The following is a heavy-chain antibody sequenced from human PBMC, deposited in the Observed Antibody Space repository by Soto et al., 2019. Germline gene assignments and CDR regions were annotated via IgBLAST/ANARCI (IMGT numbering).Heavy chain of an antibody. D-gene: IGHD3-22*01. J-gene: IGHJ6*02. Sequence: QVQLVQSGAEVKKPGSSVKVSCKASGDTFSSYAISWVLQSPGQWLEWMGGLIPIFGTANYAQKFQGRVTITADESTSTAYMEWSSLRSEDTAVYYCARDGSGYRSRASPMDVWGQGTTVTVSS. CDR1: GDTFSSYA. V-gene: IGHV1-69*01. CDR2: LIPIFGTA. CDR3: ARDGSGYRSRASPMDV.